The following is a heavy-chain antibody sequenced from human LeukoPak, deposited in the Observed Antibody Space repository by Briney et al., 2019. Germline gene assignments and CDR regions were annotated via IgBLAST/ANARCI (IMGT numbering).Heavy chain of an antibody. J-gene: IGHJ4*02. D-gene: IGHD3-22*01. CDR3: ARTTYYYDSSGYFY. CDR2: INHSGST. CDR1: GGSFSGYY. V-gene: IGHV4-34*01. Sequence: PSETLSLTCAVYGGSFSGYYWSWIRQPPGKGLEWIGEINHSGSTNYNPSLKSRVTISVDTSKNQFSLKLRSVTAADTAVYYCARTTYYYDSSGYFYWGQGTLVTVSS.